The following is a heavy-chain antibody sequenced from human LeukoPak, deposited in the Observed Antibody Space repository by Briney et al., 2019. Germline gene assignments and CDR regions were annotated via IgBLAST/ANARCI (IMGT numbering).Heavy chain of an antibody. CDR2: INHSGST. J-gene: IGHJ5*02. CDR1: GGSFSGYY. V-gene: IGHV4-34*01. Sequence: SETLSLTCAVYGGSFSGYYWSWIRQPPGKGLEWIGEINHSGSTNYNPSLKSRVTISVDTSKNQFSLKLSSVTAADTAVYYCARAPYYYGSGSYYPWGQGALVTVSS. CDR3: ARAPYYYGSGSYYP. D-gene: IGHD3-10*01.